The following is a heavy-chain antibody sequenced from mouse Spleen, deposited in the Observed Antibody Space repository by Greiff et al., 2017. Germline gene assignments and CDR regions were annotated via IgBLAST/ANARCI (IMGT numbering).Heavy chain of an antibody. D-gene: IGHD2-12*01. CDR1: GFNIKNTY. CDR3: ARPLRPWFAY. V-gene: IGHV14-3*01. Sequence: EVQLQQSEAELVRPGASVKLSCTASGFNIKNTYMHWVKQRPEQGLEWIGRIDTANGNTKYAPKFQGQATITADTSSNTSYLQLSGLSSEYSAIYYCARPLRPWFAYWGQVTLVTVSA. J-gene: IGHJ3*01. CDR2: IDTANGNT.